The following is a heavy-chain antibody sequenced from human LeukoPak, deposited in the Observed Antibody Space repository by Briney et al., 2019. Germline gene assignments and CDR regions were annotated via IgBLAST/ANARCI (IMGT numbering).Heavy chain of an antibody. Sequence: GGSLRLSCAASGSTFSSNSMNWVRQAPGKGLEWISYISSSGTTIHYADSVRGRFSISRDNAKNSLYLQMNSLRAEDTAVYYCASPYDPRSYWGQGTLVTVSS. CDR1: GSTFSSNS. D-gene: IGHD3-22*01. CDR2: ISSSGTTI. V-gene: IGHV3-48*01. CDR3: ASPYDPRSY. J-gene: IGHJ4*02.